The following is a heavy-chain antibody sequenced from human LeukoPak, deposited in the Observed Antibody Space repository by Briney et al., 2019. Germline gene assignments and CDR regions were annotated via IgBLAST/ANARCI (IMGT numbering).Heavy chain of an antibody. Sequence: GGSLRLSCAASGFTFSSYAMSWVRQAPGKGLEWVSAISGSGGSTYYADSMKGRFTISRDNSKNTLYLQMNSLRAEDTAVYYCAKEVLRYFDWLNWFDPWGQGNLVTVSS. D-gene: IGHD3-9*01. CDR1: GFTFSSYA. J-gene: IGHJ5*02. CDR2: ISGSGGST. CDR3: AKEVLRYFDWLNWFDP. V-gene: IGHV3-23*01.